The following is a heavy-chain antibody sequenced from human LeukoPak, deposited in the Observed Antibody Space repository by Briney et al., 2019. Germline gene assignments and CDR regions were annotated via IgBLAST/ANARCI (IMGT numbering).Heavy chain of an antibody. D-gene: IGHD2-15*01. CDR2: ISNSSSTI. Sequence: GGSLRLSCAASGFTFSSYSMNWVRQAPGKGREGGSYISNSSSTIYYADSAKGRFTISRDNAKNSLYLQMNSLRDEDTAVYYCARVGRGTWVVADPFDYWGQGTLVTISS. CDR1: GFTFSSYS. J-gene: IGHJ4*02. V-gene: IGHV3-48*02. CDR3: ARVGRGTWVVADPFDY.